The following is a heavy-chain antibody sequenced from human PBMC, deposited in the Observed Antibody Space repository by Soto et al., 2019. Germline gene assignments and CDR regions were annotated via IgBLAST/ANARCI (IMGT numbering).Heavy chain of an antibody. V-gene: IGHV4-34*01. CDR3: ARSSYGDYRHFDY. D-gene: IGHD4-17*01. J-gene: IGHJ4*02. Sequence: SETLSLTCAVYGGSFSGYYWSWIRQPPGKGLEWIGEINHSGSTNYNPSLKSRVTISVDTSKNQFSLKLSSVTAADTAVYYCARSSYGDYRHFDYWGQGTLVTVSS. CDR1: GGSFSGYY. CDR2: INHSGST.